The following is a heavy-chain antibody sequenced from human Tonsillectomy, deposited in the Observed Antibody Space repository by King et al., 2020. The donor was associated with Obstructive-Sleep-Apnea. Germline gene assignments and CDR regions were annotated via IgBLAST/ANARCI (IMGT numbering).Heavy chain of an antibody. Sequence: VQLVESGGGLVQPGGSLRLSCVASGFSFAGYTMMWVRQAPGKGLEWLAYIDSSGNTIYYADPVKGRFTVSRDNAKNSLYLQMNSLRAEDTAVYYCARDGGRSYDNDYWGQGTLVTVSS. CDR2: IDSSGNTI. V-gene: IGHV3-48*01. CDR1: GFSFAGYT. D-gene: IGHD1-26*01. CDR3: ARDGGRSYDNDY. J-gene: IGHJ4*02.